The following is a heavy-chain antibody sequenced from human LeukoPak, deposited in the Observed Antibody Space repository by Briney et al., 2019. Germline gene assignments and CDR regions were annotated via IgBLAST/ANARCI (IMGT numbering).Heavy chain of an antibody. Sequence: SETLSLTCAVYGGSFSGYYWSWIRQPPVKGLEWIGEINHSGSTNYNPSLKSRVTISVDTSKNQFSLKLSSVTAADTAVYYCARVGDSVGAKDYWGQGTLVTVSS. J-gene: IGHJ4*02. CDR2: INHSGST. CDR3: ARVGDSVGAKDY. CDR1: GGSFSGYY. V-gene: IGHV4-34*01. D-gene: IGHD4-17*01.